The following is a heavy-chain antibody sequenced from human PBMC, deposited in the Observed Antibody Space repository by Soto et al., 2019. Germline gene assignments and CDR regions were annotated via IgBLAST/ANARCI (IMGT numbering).Heavy chain of an antibody. Sequence: QVQLQESGPGLVEPSETLSLTCTVSGDSMSSYYWSWIRQSAEKGLEWIGRISATGTTTYIPSLKSRITLAVDTSKNRFSLILKFVTAADTAVYFCARDQSGAGDFWGQGTVVTVS. CDR3: ARDQSGAGDF. CDR1: GDSMSSYY. V-gene: IGHV4-4*07. J-gene: IGHJ3*01. CDR2: ISATGTT. D-gene: IGHD7-27*01.